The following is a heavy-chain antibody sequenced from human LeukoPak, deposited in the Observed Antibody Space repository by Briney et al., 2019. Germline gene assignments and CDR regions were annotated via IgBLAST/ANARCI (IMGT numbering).Heavy chain of an antibody. V-gene: IGHV3-9*01. D-gene: IGHD2/OR15-2a*01. J-gene: IGHJ4*02. Sequence: GRSLRLSCAASGFTFDDYAMHGVRQAPGKGLECVSGISWNSGSIGYADSVKGRFTISRDNAKNSLYLQMNSLRAEDTALYYCAKAFFAPLEPSYFDYWGQGTLVTVSS. CDR3: AKAFFAPLEPSYFDY. CDR2: ISWNSGSI. CDR1: GFTFDDYA.